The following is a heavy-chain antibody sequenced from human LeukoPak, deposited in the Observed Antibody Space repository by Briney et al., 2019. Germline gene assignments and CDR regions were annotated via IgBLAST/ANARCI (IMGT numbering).Heavy chain of an antibody. CDR2: IYTSGST. CDR3: ARDGGYCSNTSCYPADAFDI. J-gene: IGHJ3*02. Sequence: PSETVSLICTVSGGSISSYYWSWIRQPAGKGLEWIGRIYTSGSTNYNPSLKSRVTMSVDTSKNRFSLKLSSVTAADTAVYYCARDGGYCSNTSCYPADAFDIWGQGTMVTVSS. D-gene: IGHD2-2*01. V-gene: IGHV4-4*07. CDR1: GGSISSYY.